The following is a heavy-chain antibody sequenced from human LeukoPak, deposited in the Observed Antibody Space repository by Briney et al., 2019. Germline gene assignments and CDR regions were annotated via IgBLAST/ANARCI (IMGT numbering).Heavy chain of an antibody. V-gene: IGHV4-4*07. D-gene: IGHD3-22*01. CDR3: AREAGRITTIVVVNYYFDY. CDR1: GGSISSYY. CDR2: IYTSGST. J-gene: IGHJ4*02. Sequence: SETLSLTCTVSGGSISSYYWSWIRQPAGKGLEWIGRIYTSGSTNYNPSLKSRVTMSVDTSKNQFSLKLSSVTAADTAVYYCAREAGRITTIVVVNYYFDYWGQGTLVTVSS.